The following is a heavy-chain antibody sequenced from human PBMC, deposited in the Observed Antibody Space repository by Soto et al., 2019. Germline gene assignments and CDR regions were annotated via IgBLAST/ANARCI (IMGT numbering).Heavy chain of an antibody. CDR3: ARSPRSESLVVVVRTFDY. CDR1: GFDFTTYT. V-gene: IGHV3-21*02. CDR2: ISRTSNYI. D-gene: IGHD2-21*01. J-gene: IGHJ4*02. Sequence: VQLEESGGGLVKPGASLRLSGAASGFDFTTYTMNWVREAPGKGLEWVSSISRTSNYIYYANSLKGRFSISRDNAGNSLFLHMSGLTVDDTAVYYCARSPRSESLVVVVRTFDYWGQGTLVTVSS.